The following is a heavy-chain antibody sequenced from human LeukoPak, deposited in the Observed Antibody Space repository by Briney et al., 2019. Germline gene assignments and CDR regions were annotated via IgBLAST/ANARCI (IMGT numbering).Heavy chain of an antibody. CDR2: IYYSGST. V-gene: IGHV4-39*01. CDR1: GGSISGSFYY. D-gene: IGHD3/OR15-3a*01. J-gene: IGHJ4*02. Sequence: SETLSLTCTVSGGSISGSFYYWGWIRQPPGKGLEWIGSIYYSGSTYYNPSLKSRVTISVDTSKNQFSLNLSSVTAADTAVYCCARRGLIDYWGQGTLVTVSS. CDR3: ARRGLIDY.